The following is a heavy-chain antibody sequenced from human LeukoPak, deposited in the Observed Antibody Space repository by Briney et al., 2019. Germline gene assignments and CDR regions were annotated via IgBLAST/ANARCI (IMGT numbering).Heavy chain of an antibody. J-gene: IGHJ3*02. CDR3: TTRARLRCNRGGGDCYSEDAFDI. D-gene: IGHD2-21*02. CDR2: IRSKANSYAT. V-gene: IGHV3-73*01. Sequence: GASVKVSCKASGYTFTGYYMHWVRQASGKGLEWVGRIRSKANSYATAYAASVKGRFTISRDDSKNTAYLQMNSLKTEDTAVYYCTTRARLRCNRGGGDCYSEDAFDIWGQGTMVTVSS. CDR1: GYTFTGYY.